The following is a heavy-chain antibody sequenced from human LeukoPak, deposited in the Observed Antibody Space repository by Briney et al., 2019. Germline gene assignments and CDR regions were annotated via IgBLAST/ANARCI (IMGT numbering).Heavy chain of an antibody. V-gene: IGHV3-30*01. D-gene: IGHD3-3*01. J-gene: IGHJ6*03. Sequence: GRSLRLSCAASGFTFSSYAMHWVRQAPGKGLEWGAVISYDGSNKYYADSVKGRFTISRDNSKNTLYLQMNSLRAEDTAVCYCARVGYDFLGHYYYYYMDVWGKGTTVTVSS. CDR3: ARVGYDFLGHYYYYYMDV. CDR1: GFTFSSYA. CDR2: ISYDGSNK.